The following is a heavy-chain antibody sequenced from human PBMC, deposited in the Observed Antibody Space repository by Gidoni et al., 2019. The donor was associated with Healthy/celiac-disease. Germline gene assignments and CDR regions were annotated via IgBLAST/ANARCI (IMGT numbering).Heavy chain of an antibody. Sequence: QVQLVESGGGVVQPGRSLRLSCAASGFTSRSYGMHWVRQAPGKGLEWVAVISYDGSNKYYADSVKGRFTISRDNSKNTLYLQMNSLRAEDTAVYYCAKPYYYDSSGLIADLVDYWGQGTLVTVSS. CDR1: GFTSRSYG. D-gene: IGHD3-22*01. CDR3: AKPYYYDSSGLIADLVDY. J-gene: IGHJ4*02. CDR2: ISYDGSNK. V-gene: IGHV3-30*18.